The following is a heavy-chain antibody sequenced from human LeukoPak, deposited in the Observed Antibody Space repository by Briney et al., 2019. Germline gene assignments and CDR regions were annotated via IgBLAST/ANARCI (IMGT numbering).Heavy chain of an antibody. Sequence: GGSPRLSCAASGFTFSDYYMSWIRQAPGKGLEWVSYISSSGSTIYYADSVKGRFTISRDNSKNTLYLQMNSLRAEDTAVYYCARDQGRAHYYFDYWGQGTLVTVSS. CDR1: GFTFSDYY. V-gene: IGHV3-11*04. J-gene: IGHJ4*02. CDR3: ARDQGRAHYYFDY. CDR2: ISSSGSTI.